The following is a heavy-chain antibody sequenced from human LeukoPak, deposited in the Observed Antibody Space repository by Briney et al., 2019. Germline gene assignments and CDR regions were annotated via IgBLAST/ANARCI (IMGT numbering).Heavy chain of an antibody. D-gene: IGHD2/OR15-2a*01. V-gene: IGHV3-53*01. Sequence: PGGSPRLSCAASGLTVRKSYMSWVRPAPGKGVEWVSIIYNDGSTYYADSMKGRFTISRDNSKNTLYLQVNSLRAEDTAMYYCARNILFAFDIWGQGTMVTVSS. CDR1: GLTVRKSY. CDR2: IYNDGST. CDR3: ARNILFAFDI. J-gene: IGHJ3*02.